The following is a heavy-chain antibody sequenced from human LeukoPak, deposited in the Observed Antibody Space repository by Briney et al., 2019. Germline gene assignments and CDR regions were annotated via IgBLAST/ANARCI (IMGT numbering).Heavy chain of an antibody. CDR3: ARAAGIAARAAADY. CDR1: GYTFTGYY. V-gene: IGHV1-2*02. Sequence: ASVKVSCKASGYTFTGYYMHWVRQAPGQGLEWMGWINPNSGGTNYAQTFQGRVTMTRDTSISTAYMELSRLRSDDTAVYYCARAAGIAARAAADYWGQGTLVTVSS. CDR2: INPNSGGT. J-gene: IGHJ4*02. D-gene: IGHD6-6*01.